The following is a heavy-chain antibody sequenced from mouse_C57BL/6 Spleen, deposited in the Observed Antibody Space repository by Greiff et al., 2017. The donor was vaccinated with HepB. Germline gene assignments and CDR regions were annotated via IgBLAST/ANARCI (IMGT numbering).Heavy chain of an antibody. CDR3: ARIYYGNYWFAY. V-gene: IGHV8-12*01. J-gene: IGHJ3*01. D-gene: IGHD2-1*01. CDR1: GFSLSTSGMG. CDR2: IYWDDDK. Sequence: QVQLKESGPGILQSSQTLSLTCSFSGFSLSTSGMGVSWIRQPSGKGLEWLAHIYWDDDKRYNPSLKSRRTISKDTSRNQIFLKITSVDTADTATYYCARIYYGNYWFAYWGQGTLVTVSA.